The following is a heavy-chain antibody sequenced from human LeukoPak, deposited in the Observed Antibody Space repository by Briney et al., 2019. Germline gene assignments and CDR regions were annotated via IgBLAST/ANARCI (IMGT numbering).Heavy chain of an antibody. CDR3: AREEIAAAVNFDY. CDR2: INPNSGGT. Sequence: VASVKVSCKASGYTFTGYYMHWVRQAPGQGLEWMGWINPNSGGTNYAQKFQGRVTMTRDTSISTAYMELSRLRSDDTAVYYCAREEIAAAVNFDYWGQGTLVTVSS. J-gene: IGHJ4*02. CDR1: GYTFTGYY. D-gene: IGHD6-13*01. V-gene: IGHV1-2*02.